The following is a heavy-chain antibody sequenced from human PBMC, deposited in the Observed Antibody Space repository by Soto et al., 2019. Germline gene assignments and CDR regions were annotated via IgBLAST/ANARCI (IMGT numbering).Heavy chain of an antibody. CDR2: IIPIFGTA. V-gene: IGHV1-69*01. CDR1: GGTFSSYA. J-gene: IGHJ5*02. D-gene: IGHD3-10*01. Sequence: QVQLVQSGAEVKKPGSSVKVSCKASGGTFSSYAISWVRQAPGQGPEWMGGIIPIFGTANYAQKFQGRVTITADESTSTAYMELSSLRSEDTAVYYCARDGYYGSGSRFDPWGQGTLVTVSS. CDR3: ARDGYYGSGSRFDP.